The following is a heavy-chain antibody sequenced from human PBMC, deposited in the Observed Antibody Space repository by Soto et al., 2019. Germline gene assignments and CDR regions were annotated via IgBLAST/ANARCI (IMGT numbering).Heavy chain of an antibody. CDR3: ARLPKGSLVTA. CDR1: GFRFSEHS. V-gene: IGHV3-48*02. CDR2: ISSNSDKT. Sequence: VVLVESGGGLVSPGGSLRLSCVASGFRFSEHSMNWVRQAPGKGLQWISYISSNSDKTYYADSVKGRFTVSRDNAKNAVFIQMNSLRDDDTATYYCARLPKGSLVTAWGQGARVTVSS. J-gene: IGHJ4*02. D-gene: IGHD2-21*02.